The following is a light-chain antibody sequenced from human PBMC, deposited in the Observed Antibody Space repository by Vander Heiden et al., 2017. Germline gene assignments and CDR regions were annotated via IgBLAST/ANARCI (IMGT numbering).Light chain of an antibody. Sequence: DIAMPHSPLSLSVTPGEPATISCTSSQRLLHTNRYNYLDWYLQKPGQSPQLLIYLGSNRASGVPDRFSGSGSGTDFTLKISRVEAEDVGVYYCMQALQTPITFGQGTRLEIK. CDR1: QRLLHTNRYNY. CDR2: LGS. V-gene: IGKV2-28*01. J-gene: IGKJ5*01. CDR3: MQALQTPIT.